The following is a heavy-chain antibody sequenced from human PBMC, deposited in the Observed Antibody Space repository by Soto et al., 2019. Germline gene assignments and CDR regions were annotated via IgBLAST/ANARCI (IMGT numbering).Heavy chain of an antibody. D-gene: IGHD1-26*01. CDR3: ATYSGNYERYGVYFGMDV. J-gene: IGHJ6*02. CDR1: GFTFSNYA. CDR2: VSGSGGST. Sequence: LRLSCAASGFTFSNYAISWVRQAPGRGLEWVSSVSGSGGSTYYADSVKGRFTISRDNSKNTLYLQMNSLRAEDTAVYYCATYSGNYERYGVYFGMDVWGQGTTVTVSS. V-gene: IGHV3-23*01.